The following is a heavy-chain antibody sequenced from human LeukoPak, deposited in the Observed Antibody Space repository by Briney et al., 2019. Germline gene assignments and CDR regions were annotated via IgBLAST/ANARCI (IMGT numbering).Heavy chain of an antibody. CDR3: ARDCSSGCYPDY. CDR1: GGTFSSYA. J-gene: IGHJ4*02. CDR2: IIPIFGTA. Sequence: SVRVSCKASGGTFSSYAISWVRQAPGQGLEWMARIIPIFGTANYAQKFQGRVTITADNSTSTAYMELSSLRSEDTAVYYCARDCSSGCYPDYWGQGTLVTVSS. V-gene: IGHV1-69*06. D-gene: IGHD6-19*01.